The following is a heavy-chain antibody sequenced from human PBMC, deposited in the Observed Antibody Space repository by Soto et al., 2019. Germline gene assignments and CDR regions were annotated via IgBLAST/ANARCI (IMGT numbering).Heavy chain of an antibody. CDR1: GGSISSGGYS. D-gene: IGHD1-1*01. J-gene: IGHJ5*02. Sequence: PSETLSLTCAVSGGSISSGGYSWSWIRQPRGKGLEWIGYIYHSGNTYYNPSLKGRFTIFRDISKNTVYLQMDSLKVEDTAVYYCARDVDTTSHLNWFDPWGQGVMVTVS. CDR3: ARDVDTTSHLNWFDP. V-gene: IGHV4-30-2*01. CDR2: IYHSGNT.